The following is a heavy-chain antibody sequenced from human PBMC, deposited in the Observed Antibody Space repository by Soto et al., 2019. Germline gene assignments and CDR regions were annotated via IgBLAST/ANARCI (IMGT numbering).Heavy chain of an antibody. Sequence: SETLSLTCSVSGGSISSYYWSWIRQPPGKGLEWIGYIYYSGSTNYNPSLKSRVTISVDTSKNQFSLKLSSVTAADTAVYYCARYSYSSGWTDFAYWGQGTLVTVSS. V-gene: IGHV4-59*01. J-gene: IGHJ4*02. CDR3: ARYSYSSGWTDFAY. CDR2: IYYSGST. CDR1: GGSISSYY. D-gene: IGHD6-19*01.